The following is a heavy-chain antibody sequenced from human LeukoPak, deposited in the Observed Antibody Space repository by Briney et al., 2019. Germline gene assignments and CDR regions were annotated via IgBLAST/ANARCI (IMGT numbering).Heavy chain of an antibody. CDR1: GYTFTSYG. J-gene: IGHJ6*04. D-gene: IGHD3-16*02. V-gene: IGHV1-18*01. Sequence: ASVKVSCKASGYTFTSYGISWVRQAPGQGLEWMGWISAYNGNTNYAQKLQGRVTMTTDTSTSTAYMELRSLRSDDTAVYYCARALQYYDYVWGSYRYQDVWGKGTTVTVSS. CDR3: ARALQYYDYVWGSYRYQDV. CDR2: ISAYNGNT.